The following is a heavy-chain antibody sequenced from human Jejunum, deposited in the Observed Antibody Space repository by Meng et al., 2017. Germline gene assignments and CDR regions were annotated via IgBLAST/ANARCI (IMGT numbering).Heavy chain of an antibody. CDR3: PITFGAGAFDI. D-gene: IGHD3-16*01. CDR1: GFTFSNNW. CDR2: IKRDGSEK. V-gene: IGHV3-7*01. J-gene: IGHJ3*02. Sequence: GSLRLSCAASGFTFSNNWMSWVRQAPGKGLEWVANIKRDGSEKYYVDSVKGRFTISRDNANNSLYLQMNSLRAEDTAVYYCPITFGAGAFDIWGQGTMVTVSS.